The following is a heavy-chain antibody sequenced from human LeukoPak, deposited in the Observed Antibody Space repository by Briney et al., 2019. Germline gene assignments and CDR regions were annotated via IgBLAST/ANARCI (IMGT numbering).Heavy chain of an antibody. V-gene: IGHV1-18*01. CDR2: ISAYNGNT. D-gene: IGHD3-22*01. CDR1: GYTFTSYG. CDR3: ARDRSGSGYVVY. J-gene: IGHJ4*02. Sequence: AAVNVSCKASGYTFTSYGISWVRQAAGQGLEGMGWISAYNGNTHYAQKLQGRVIMTTDTSTSTAYMEVRSLRSDVTAWDYCARDRSGSGYVVYWGQGTLVTVSS.